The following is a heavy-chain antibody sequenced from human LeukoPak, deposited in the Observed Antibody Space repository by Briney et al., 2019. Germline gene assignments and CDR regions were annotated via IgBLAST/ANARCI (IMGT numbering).Heavy chain of an antibody. J-gene: IGHJ4*02. CDR3: ARGVPDRGYRGYD. CDR1: GYTFTSYG. V-gene: IGHV1-18*01. CDR2: ISTYNGNT. D-gene: IGHD5-12*01. Sequence: ASVKVSCKASGYTFTSYGISWVRQAPGQGLEWMGWISTYNGNTNYAQKLQGRVTMTTDTSTSTAYMELRSLTFDDTAVYYCARGVPDRGYRGYDWGQGTLVTVSS.